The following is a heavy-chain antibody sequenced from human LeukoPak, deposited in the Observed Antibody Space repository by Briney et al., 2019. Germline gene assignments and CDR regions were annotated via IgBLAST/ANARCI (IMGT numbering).Heavy chain of an antibody. CDR2: INTNTGNP. CDR3: ARDANYYDSSGSNFDY. CDR1: GYIFTSYA. V-gene: IGHV7-4-1*02. J-gene: IGHJ4*02. Sequence: ASVKVSCKASGYIFTSYAMNWVRQAPGQGLEWMGWINTNTGNPTYAQGFTGRFVFSLDTSVSTAYLQISSLKAEDTAVYYCARDANYYDSSGSNFDYWGQGTLVTVSS. D-gene: IGHD3-22*01.